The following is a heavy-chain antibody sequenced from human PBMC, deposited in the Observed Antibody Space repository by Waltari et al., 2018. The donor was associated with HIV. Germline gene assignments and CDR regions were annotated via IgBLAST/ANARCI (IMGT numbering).Heavy chain of an antibody. CDR3: ASAFIEYFDS. D-gene: IGHD3-16*02. Sequence: QVQLQESGPGLLKPSETLSLTCAVSGYSISSGYYWGWIRQPPGKGLEWIGSIYHSGSTDYNPSLKSRVTISVDTSKNQFSLKLSSVTAADTAIYHCASAFIEYFDSWGQGTLVTVSS. CDR2: IYHSGST. CDR1: GYSISSGYY. J-gene: IGHJ4*02. V-gene: IGHV4-38-2*01.